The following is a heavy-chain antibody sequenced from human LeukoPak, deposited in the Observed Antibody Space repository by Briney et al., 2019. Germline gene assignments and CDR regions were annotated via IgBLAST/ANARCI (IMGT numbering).Heavy chain of an antibody. Sequence: GESLKISCKGSGYSLTSYWIGWVRQMPGKGLEWMGIIYPGDSDTRYSPSFQGQVTISADKSISTAYLQWSSLKASDTAMYYCAIYSSSWYDAFDIWGQGTMVTVSS. CDR3: AIYSSSWYDAFDI. D-gene: IGHD6-13*01. CDR2: IYPGDSDT. V-gene: IGHV5-51*01. CDR1: GYSLTSYW. J-gene: IGHJ3*02.